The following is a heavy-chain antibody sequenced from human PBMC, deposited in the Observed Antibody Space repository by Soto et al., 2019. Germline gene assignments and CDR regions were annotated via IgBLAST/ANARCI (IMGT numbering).Heavy chain of an antibody. D-gene: IGHD6-13*01. V-gene: IGHV3-9*01. Sequence: GGSLRLSCAASGFTFDDYAMHWVRQVPGKGLEWVSGINWNSGSIGYGDSVKGRFAISRDKAKNSLHLQMNSLSAEDTAFYYCVKDESINWYSGHFRHWGQGTLVTAPQ. CDR1: GFTFDDYA. CDR2: INWNSGSI. J-gene: IGHJ1*01. CDR3: VKDESINWYSGHFRH.